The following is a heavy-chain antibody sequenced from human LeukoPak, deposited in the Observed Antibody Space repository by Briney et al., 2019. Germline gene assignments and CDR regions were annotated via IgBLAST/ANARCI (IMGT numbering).Heavy chain of an antibody. CDR2: ILDEGSKK. CDR3: ARKHYYDSSGVFHPMDY. V-gene: IGHV3-33*01. Sequence: GESLTLSCAASGLTFSSYGMHWVRQAPGKGLEWVAVILDEGSKKYYADSVKGRFTISRDNSKNTLYLQMNSLRAEDTAVYYCARKHYYDSSGVFHPMDYWGQGTLVTVSS. CDR1: GLTFSSYG. J-gene: IGHJ4*02. D-gene: IGHD3-22*01.